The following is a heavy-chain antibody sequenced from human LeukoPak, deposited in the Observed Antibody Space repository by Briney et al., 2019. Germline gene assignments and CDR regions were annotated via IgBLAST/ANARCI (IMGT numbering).Heavy chain of an antibody. CDR2: ISSSSSTI. D-gene: IGHD1-26*01. J-gene: IGHJ3*02. Sequence: GSLRLSCAASGFTFSSYSMNWVRQAPGKGLERVSYISSSSSTIYYADSVEGRFTISRDNAKNSLYLQMNSLRAEDTAVYYCARARYSGSSLALDAFDIWGQGTMVTVSS. V-gene: IGHV3-48*01. CDR1: GFTFSSYS. CDR3: ARARYSGSSLALDAFDI.